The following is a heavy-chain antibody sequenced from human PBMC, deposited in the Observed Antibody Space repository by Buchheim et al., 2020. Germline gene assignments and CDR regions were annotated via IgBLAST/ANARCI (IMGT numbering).Heavy chain of an antibody. D-gene: IGHD3-10*01. V-gene: IGHV3-15*01. J-gene: IGHJ4*02. CDR1: AFTFSNAW. CDR2: IKSKIDGGAT. CDR3: TTGSS. Sequence: EVQLVESGGGLVQPGGSLRLSCAAPAFTFSNAWMSWVRPVPGKGLEWVCRIKSKIDGGATDYAAPVKGRLTILRDDSTQTLYLQMNSLKSEDTAVYHCTTGSSWGQGTL.